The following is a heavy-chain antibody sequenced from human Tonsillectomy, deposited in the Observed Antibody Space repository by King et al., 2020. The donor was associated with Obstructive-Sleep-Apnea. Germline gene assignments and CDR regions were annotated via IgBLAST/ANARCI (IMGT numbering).Heavy chain of an antibody. Sequence: LQLQESGPGLVKPSETLSLTCTVSGGSLFSYYWSWIRQPPGKGLDWIGYIYYDGNTSYNPSLRDRVAISLDTSKNQFSLKLSSVTAADTAVYFCARHWSAPMAEGFDYWGQGTLVTVSS. D-gene: IGHD2-2*01. CDR3: ARHWSAPMAEGFDY. V-gene: IGHV4-59*08. J-gene: IGHJ4*02. CDR2: IYYDGNT. CDR1: GGSLFSYY.